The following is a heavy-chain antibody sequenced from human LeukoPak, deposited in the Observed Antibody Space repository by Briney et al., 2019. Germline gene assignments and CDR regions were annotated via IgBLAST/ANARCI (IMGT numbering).Heavy chain of an antibody. Sequence: KPSETLSLTCAVYGGSFSGYYWSWIRQPPGKGLEWIGEINHSGSTNYNPSLKSRVAISVDTSKNQFSLKLSSVTAADTAVYYCARDYGDGDYWGQGTLVTVSS. J-gene: IGHJ4*02. CDR3: ARDYGDGDY. V-gene: IGHV4-34*01. D-gene: IGHD4-17*01. CDR2: INHSGST. CDR1: GGSFSGYY.